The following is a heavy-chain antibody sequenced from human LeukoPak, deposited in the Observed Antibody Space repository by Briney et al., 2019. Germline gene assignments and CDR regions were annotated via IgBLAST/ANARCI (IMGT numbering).Heavy chain of an antibody. Sequence: SETLSLTCTVSGGSISSGGYYWSWIRQPPGKGLEWIGYIYHSGGTYYNPSLKSRVTISVDTSKNQFSLKLSSVTAADTAVYYCARTPRNGYNYFENWGQGTLVTVSS. CDR2: IYHSGGT. CDR1: GGSISSGGYY. V-gene: IGHV4-30-2*01. D-gene: IGHD5-24*01. CDR3: ARTPRNGYNYFEN. J-gene: IGHJ4*02.